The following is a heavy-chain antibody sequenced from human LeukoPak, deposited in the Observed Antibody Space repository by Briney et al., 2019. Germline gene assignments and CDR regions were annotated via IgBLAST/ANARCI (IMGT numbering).Heavy chain of an antibody. Sequence: SETLSLTCTVSGGSISSGSSYWSWIRQSAGQGLEWIGRVYTTGNTNYNPSLKSRVTISLTSRNQFSLRLSSVTAEDTAVYYCARELSGSNSYYASYDSWGQGTLVTVSA. V-gene: IGHV4-61*02. CDR3: ARELSGSNSYYASYDS. CDR1: GGSISSGSSY. J-gene: IGHJ4*02. D-gene: IGHD1-26*01. CDR2: VYTTGNT.